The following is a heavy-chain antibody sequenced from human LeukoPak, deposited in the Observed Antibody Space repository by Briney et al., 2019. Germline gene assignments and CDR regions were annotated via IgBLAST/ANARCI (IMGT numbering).Heavy chain of an antibody. D-gene: IGHD3-10*01. CDR1: GVSISSGAYY. J-gene: IGHJ4*02. Sequence: SQTLSLTCTVSGVSISSGAYYWSWIRQPPGKGLEWIGEINHSGSTNYNPSLKSRVTISVDTSKNQFSLKLSSVTAADTAVYYCARIQIITMVRGVIPSFFDYWGQGTLVTVSS. CDR2: INHSGST. CDR3: ARIQIITMVRGVIPSFFDY. V-gene: IGHV4-30-2*01.